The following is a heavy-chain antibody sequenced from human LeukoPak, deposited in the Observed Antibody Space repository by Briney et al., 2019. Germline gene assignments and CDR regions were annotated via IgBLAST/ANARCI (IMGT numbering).Heavy chain of an antibody. V-gene: IGHV3-11*05. CDR2: ITSESIP. CDR1: GFLFHDYY. D-gene: IGHD2-21*02. Sequence: GGSLRLSCEASGFLFHDYYMSWVRQAPGKGLEWIAYITSESIPQYADSVRGRFTISRDDAQSSVSLQMDSLRAEDTAVYYCARGGCGGGNCYSGTGWFESWGQGALVIVST. J-gene: IGHJ5*01. CDR3: ARGGCGGGNCYSGTGWFES.